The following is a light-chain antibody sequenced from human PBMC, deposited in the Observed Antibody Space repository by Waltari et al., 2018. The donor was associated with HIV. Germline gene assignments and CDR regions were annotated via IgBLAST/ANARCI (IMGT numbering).Light chain of an antibody. CDR2: EVT. V-gene: IGLV2-8*01. J-gene: IGLJ2*01. CDR1: NSDIGGYNY. CDR3: SSYADRNGFYVV. Sequence: QSALTQPPSASGSPGQSVTISCTGTNSDIGGYNYVSWYQQHPGKAPHLVISEVTSRPSGVPDRFSGSKAGTTASLTVSGLQAEDEADYYCSSYADRNGFYVVFGGGTRLTVL.